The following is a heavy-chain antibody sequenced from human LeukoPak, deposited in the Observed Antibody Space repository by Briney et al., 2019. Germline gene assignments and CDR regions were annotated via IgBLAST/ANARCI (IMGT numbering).Heavy chain of an antibody. CDR2: ISGSGGST. V-gene: IGHV3-23*01. Sequence: GGSLRLSCAASGFTFSSYAMSWVRQAPGKGLEWVSAISGSGGSTYYADSVKGRFTISRDNSKNTLYLQMNSLRAEDTAVYYCARMIDYNYGYAFDYWGQGTLVTVSS. D-gene: IGHD5-18*01. CDR3: ARMIDYNYGYAFDY. J-gene: IGHJ4*02. CDR1: GFTFSSYA.